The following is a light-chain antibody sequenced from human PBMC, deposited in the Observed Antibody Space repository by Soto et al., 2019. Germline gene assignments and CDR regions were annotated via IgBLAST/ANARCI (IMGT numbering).Light chain of an antibody. CDR2: EGS. V-gene: IGLV2-23*01. J-gene: IGLJ7*01. CDR3: CSYAGSSTPV. Sequence: QSALTQAASGSGSPGQSITISCTGTSSDVGSYNLVSWYQQHPGKAPKLMIYEGSKRPSGVSNRFSGSKSGNTASLTISGLQAEDEADYYCCSYAGSSTPVFGGGTQLTVL. CDR1: SSDVGSYNL.